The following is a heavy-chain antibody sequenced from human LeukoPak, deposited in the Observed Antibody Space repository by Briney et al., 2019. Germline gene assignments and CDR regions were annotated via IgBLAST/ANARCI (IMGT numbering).Heavy chain of an antibody. CDR1: GGTFSSYA. D-gene: IGHD6-19*01. V-gene: IGHV1-69*06. CDR2: IIPIFGTA. Sequence: PVKVSCKASGGTFSSYAISWMRQAPGQGLEWMGGIIPIFGTANYAQKFQGRVTITADKSTSTAYMELSSLRSEDTAVYYCARVGYSSGCLDYWGQGTLVTVSS. J-gene: IGHJ4*02. CDR3: ARVGYSSGCLDY.